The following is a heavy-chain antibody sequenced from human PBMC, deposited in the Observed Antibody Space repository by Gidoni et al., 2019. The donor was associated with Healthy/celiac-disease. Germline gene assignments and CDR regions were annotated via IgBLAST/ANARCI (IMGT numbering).Heavy chain of an antibody. V-gene: IGHV3-23*04. CDR1: GFTFSSHA. D-gene: IGHD1-26*01. Sequence: EVQLVESGGGLVQPGGSLRVFGAASGFTFSSHAMSWVSQAPGKGVECVATISGSGGSTCYADAVQDRFTISRDNSKNTLYLQMNSLRAEDTAVYYCAKDVRATRGDFVYWGQGTLVTVSS. CDR2: ISGSGGST. CDR3: AKDVRATRGDFVY. J-gene: IGHJ4*02.